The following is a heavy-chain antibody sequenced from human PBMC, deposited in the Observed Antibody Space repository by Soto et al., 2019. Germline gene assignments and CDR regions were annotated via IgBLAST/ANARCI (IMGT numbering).Heavy chain of an antibody. CDR2: IYYSGST. Sequence: QVQLQESGPGLVKPSQTLSLTCTVSGGSISSGGYYWSWIRQHPGKGLEWIGYIYYSGSTYYNPSPKTRVTLSVDTSKNQFSLKLSSVTAADTAVYYCAASCVGCGGFNYYGMDVWGQGTTVTVSS. CDR3: AASCVGCGGFNYYGMDV. V-gene: IGHV4-31*03. CDR1: GGSISSGGYY. J-gene: IGHJ6*02. D-gene: IGHD2-21*01.